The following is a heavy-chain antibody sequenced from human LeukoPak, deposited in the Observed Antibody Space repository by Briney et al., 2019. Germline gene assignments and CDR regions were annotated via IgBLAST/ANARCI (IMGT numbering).Heavy chain of an antibody. V-gene: IGHV4-59*01. CDR1: GGSISSYY. CDR2: IYYSGST. CDR3: ARDSVPAAPYYYYMDV. D-gene: IGHD2-2*01. J-gene: IGHJ6*03. Sequence: SETLSLTCTVSGGSISSYYWSWIRQPPGKGLEWIGYIYYSGSTNYNPSLKSRVTISVDTSKNQFSLKLSSVTAADTAVYYCARDSVPAAPYYYYMDVWGKGTTVTVSS.